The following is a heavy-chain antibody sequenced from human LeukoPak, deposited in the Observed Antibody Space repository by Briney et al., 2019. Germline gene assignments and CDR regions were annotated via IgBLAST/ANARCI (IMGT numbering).Heavy chain of an antibody. CDR2: MNPNSGNT. D-gene: IGHD2-2*01. CDR3: ARGRTSPDDAFDI. V-gene: IGHV1-8*02. J-gene: IGHJ3*02. CDR1: GYTVTSYG. Sequence: GASVKVSCKASGYTVTSYGINWVRQATGQGLEWMGWMNPNSGNTGYAQKFQGRVTMTRNTSISTAYMELSSLRSEDTAVYYCARGRTSPDDAFDIWGQGTMVTVSS.